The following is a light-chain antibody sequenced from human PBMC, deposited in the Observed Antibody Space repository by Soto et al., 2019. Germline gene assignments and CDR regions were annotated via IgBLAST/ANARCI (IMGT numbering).Light chain of an antibody. J-gene: IGLJ1*01. CDR3: SSFAGCNNFPYV. Sequence: QSVLARPPSASVSAGQSVTISCTGTSSDVGAYDYVSWYQQLPGKAPKLMIYEINKRPSGVPDRFSGSKSGNTASLTVSGLQAEDEADYYCSSFAGCNNFPYVFGTGTKVTVL. CDR1: SSDVGAYDY. V-gene: IGLV2-8*01. CDR2: EIN.